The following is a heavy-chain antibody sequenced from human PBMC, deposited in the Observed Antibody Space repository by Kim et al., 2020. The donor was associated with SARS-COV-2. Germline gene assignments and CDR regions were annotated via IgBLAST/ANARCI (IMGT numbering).Heavy chain of an antibody. D-gene: IGHD3-22*01. Sequence: YNPSLKSRVTISVDTSKNQFSLKLSSVTAVDTAVYYCARDRRLIVVVTDWGQGTLVTVSS. CDR3: ARDRRLIVVVTD. J-gene: IGHJ4*02. V-gene: IGHV4-28*03.